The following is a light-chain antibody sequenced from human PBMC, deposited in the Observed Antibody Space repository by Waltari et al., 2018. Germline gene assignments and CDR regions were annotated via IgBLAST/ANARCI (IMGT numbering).Light chain of an antibody. CDR1: QSVSSY. V-gene: IGKV3-11*01. CDR3: HHRSNWPPWT. Sequence: EIVFTQSPATLSLSPGERATLPCRASQSVSSYLAWYQQKPGQAPRLRIYDTSKRATGNPARFSGIWSGTDFTLTISSLEPEDFAVYYCHHRSNWPPWTFGQGTKVEIK. CDR2: DTS. J-gene: IGKJ1*01.